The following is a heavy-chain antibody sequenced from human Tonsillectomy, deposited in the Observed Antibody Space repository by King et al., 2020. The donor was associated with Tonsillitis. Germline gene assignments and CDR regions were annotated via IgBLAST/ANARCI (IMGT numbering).Heavy chain of an antibody. V-gene: IGHV3-74*01. CDR1: GFTFSSYW. D-gene: IGHD5-24*01. Sequence: VQLVESGGGLIQPGGSLRLSCAASGFTFSSYWIYWVRQGPGKGLVWVSRLNTDGGSPRYADAVKGRFTISRDNAKNTLYLQMNSLRVDDTAVYYCARGGDGYTAIDAFDLWGQGTLVTVSS. J-gene: IGHJ3*01. CDR2: LNTDGGSP. CDR3: ARGGDGYTAIDAFDL.